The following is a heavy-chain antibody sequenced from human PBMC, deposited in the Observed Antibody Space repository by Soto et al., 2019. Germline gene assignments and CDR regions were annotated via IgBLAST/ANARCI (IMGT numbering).Heavy chain of an antibody. CDR2: VHDSWGS. V-gene: IGHV4-59*08. J-gene: IGHJ6*02. Sequence: QVPLQESGPGLVKPSETLSLSCTVSGGSISNYYWSWFRQTPGKGLEWIGYVHDSWGSNYNPSLTSRVPISLDPSKSHFSPTLTSVTATDPAVYYCARPGFGALHGRVDVWGQGTTVTVSS. CDR3: ARPGFGALHGRVDV. D-gene: IGHD3-10*01. CDR1: GGSISNYY.